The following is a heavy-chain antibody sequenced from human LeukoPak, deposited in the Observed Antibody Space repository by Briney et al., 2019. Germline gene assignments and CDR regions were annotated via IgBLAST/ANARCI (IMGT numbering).Heavy chain of an antibody. CDR1: GFTFSSYG. CDR2: IRYDGSNK. CDR3: AKDYSSSWYSVYDY. Sequence: GGSLRLSCAASGFTFSSYGMHWVRQAPGKGLEWVAFIRYDGSNKYYADSVKGRFTISRDNSKNTLYLQMNSLRAEDTAVYYCAKDYSSSWYSVYDYWGQGTLVTVSS. J-gene: IGHJ4*02. D-gene: IGHD6-13*01. V-gene: IGHV3-30*02.